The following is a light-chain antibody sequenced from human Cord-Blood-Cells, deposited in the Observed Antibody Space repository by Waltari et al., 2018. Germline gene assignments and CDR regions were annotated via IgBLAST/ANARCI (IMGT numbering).Light chain of an antibody. CDR1: QSISSY. V-gene: IGKV1-39*01. CDR3: QQSYSTPRT. Sequence: DIQMTQSPSSLSASVGDRVTITCRSSQSISSYLNWYQQNPGKAPKPLIYAASSLQSGVPSRFSGSGSGTDFTLTISSLQPEDFATYYCQQSYSTPRTFGQGTKVEIK. CDR2: AAS. J-gene: IGKJ1*01.